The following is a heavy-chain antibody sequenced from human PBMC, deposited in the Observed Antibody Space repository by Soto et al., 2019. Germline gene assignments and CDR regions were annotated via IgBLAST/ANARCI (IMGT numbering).Heavy chain of an antibody. V-gene: IGHV4-34*01. Sequence: QVQLQQWGAGLLKPSETLSLTCAVYGGSFSGYYWSWIRQPPGKGLEWIGEINHSGSTNYNPSLKSRVTITVDTFKNPFSLELRFVAGADTAVYYCARGPNCSGGSCYSGGDYWGQGTLVTVSS. CDR3: ARGPNCSGGSCYSGGDY. D-gene: IGHD2-15*01. CDR2: INHSGST. CDR1: GGSFSGYY. J-gene: IGHJ4*02.